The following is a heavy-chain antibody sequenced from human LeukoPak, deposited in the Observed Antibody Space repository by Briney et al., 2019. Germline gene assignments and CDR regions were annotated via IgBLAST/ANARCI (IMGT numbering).Heavy chain of an antibody. CDR2: ITTSSSYM. CDR3: ARGRRVYSYGIDY. V-gene: IGHV3-21*01. J-gene: IGHJ4*02. D-gene: IGHD5-18*01. Sequence: GGSLRLSCAASGFTFSAYNMNWVRRTPGKGLEWVSSITTSSSYMFYADSVRGRFTISRDNAENSLYLQMNSLRAEDTAVYYCARGRRVYSYGIDYWGQGTLVTVSS. CDR1: GFTFSAYN.